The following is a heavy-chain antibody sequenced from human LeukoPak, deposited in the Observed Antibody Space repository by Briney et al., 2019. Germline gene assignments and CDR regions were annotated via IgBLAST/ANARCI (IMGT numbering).Heavy chain of an antibody. CDR1: GGSISSYY. CDR2: IYYSGST. CDR3: AREDGYYFDY. Sequence: SETLSLTCAVSGGSISSYYWSWIRQPPGKGLEWIGYIYYSGSTNYNPSLKSRVTISVDTSKNQFSLKLSSVTAADTAVYYCAREDGYYFDYWGQGTLVTVSS. D-gene: IGHD5-24*01. V-gene: IGHV4-59*01. J-gene: IGHJ4*02.